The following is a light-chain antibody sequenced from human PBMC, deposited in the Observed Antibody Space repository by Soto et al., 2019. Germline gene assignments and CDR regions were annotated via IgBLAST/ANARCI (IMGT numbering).Light chain of an antibody. CDR1: QYVGTR. CDR3: QQRHMWPIT. CDR2: YTS. J-gene: IGKJ5*01. V-gene: IGKV3-11*01. Sequence: EIVLTQSPATLSSSPGETATLSCRASQYVGTRLAWYQHKPGQAPRLLIYYTSNRATGIPARFSGSGSGTDFTLTINSLAPEDSAVYYCQQRHMWPITCGQGTQREIK.